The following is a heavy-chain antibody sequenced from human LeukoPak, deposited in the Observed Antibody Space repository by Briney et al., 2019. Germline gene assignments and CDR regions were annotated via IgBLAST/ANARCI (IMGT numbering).Heavy chain of an antibody. D-gene: IGHD3-10*01. CDR1: GFDVSSNY. V-gene: IGHV3-53*01. CDR2: LYSGGST. CDR3: ARVGDHYHWYLDV. Sequence: PGGSLSLSCEASGFDVSSNYMNWVRQAPGKGLEGVSILYSGGSTYYADSVKGRFTVSRDSSGNTLFLHMTRLKTEDTAVYFCARVGDHYHWYLDVWGRGTLVTVSS. J-gene: IGHJ2*01.